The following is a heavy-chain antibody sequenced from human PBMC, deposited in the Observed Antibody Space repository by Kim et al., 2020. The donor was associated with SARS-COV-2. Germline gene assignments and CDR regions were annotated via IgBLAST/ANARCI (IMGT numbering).Heavy chain of an antibody. V-gene: IGHV3-23*01. CDR2: ISGSGGST. J-gene: IGHJ6*02. CDR3: AKDDSGYSSSFFYYYYYGMDV. CDR1: GFTFSSYA. Sequence: GGSLRLSCAASGFTFSSYAMSWVRQAPGKGLEWVSAISGSGGSTYYADSVKGRFTISRDNSKNTLYLQMNSLRAEDTAVYYCAKDDSGYSSSFFYYYYYGMDVWGQGTTVTVSS. D-gene: IGHD6-13*01.